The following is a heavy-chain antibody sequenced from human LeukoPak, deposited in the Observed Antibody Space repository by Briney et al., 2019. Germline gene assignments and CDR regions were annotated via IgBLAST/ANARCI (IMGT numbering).Heavy chain of an antibody. D-gene: IGHD2-15*01. CDR2: IRYDGSNK. V-gene: IGHV3-30*02. J-gene: IGHJ5*02. CDR1: GFTFSSYG. Sequence: GGSLRLSCAASGFTFSSYGMHWVRQAPGKGLEWVAFIRYDGSNKYYADSVKGRFTISRDNAKNTLYLQMNSLRAEDTAVYYCARGPYPDIVVVVAATRGGDWFDPWGQGTLVTVSS. CDR3: ARGPYPDIVVVVAATRGGDWFDP.